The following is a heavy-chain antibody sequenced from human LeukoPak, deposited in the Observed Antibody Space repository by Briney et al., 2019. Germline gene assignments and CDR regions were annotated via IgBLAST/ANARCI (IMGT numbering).Heavy chain of an antibody. CDR1: GYSISRGYY. CDR2: IYHSGST. CDR3: ARDPPAYYYGSGSYGTYDY. Sequence: SETLSLTCTVSGYSISRGYYWGWIRQPPGKGLEWIGSIYHSGSTYYNPTLKSRVTISVDTSKNQLSLKLRSVTAADASLYYSARDPPAYYYGSGSYGTYDYWGQGTLVTVSS. V-gene: IGHV4-38-2*02. J-gene: IGHJ4*02. D-gene: IGHD3-10*01.